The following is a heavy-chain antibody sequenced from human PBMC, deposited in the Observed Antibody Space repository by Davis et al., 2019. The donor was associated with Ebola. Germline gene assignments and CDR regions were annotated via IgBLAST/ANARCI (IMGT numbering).Heavy chain of an antibody. CDR1: GFTFSSNS. J-gene: IGHJ2*01. Sequence: ESLKTSCAASGFTFSSNSMNWVRQAPGKGLEWVSFISSSSNYIYYADSVKGRFTVSRDNAKNSLYLQMNSLRAEDTAVYYCVRDPALVVTGGGWFFGLWGRGTLVTVSS. CDR2: ISSSSNYI. D-gene: IGHD2-21*02. V-gene: IGHV3-21*01. CDR3: VRDPALVVTGGGWFFGL.